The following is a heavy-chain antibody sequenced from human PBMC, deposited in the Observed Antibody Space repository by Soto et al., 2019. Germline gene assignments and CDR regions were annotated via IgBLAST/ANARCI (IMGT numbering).Heavy chain of an antibody. D-gene: IGHD2-21*01. V-gene: IGHV1-3*01. CDR2: INAGNGNT. Sequence: GPSVKVSCKAAGYTFTSYAMHWVRQAPGQRLEWMGWINAGNGNTKYSQNFQDRVTIARDTSANTAFMELSGLRSEDTAVYYCARGPDGYNFYYWGRGTLVTSPQ. CDR1: GYTFTSYA. CDR3: ARGPDGYNFYY. J-gene: IGHJ4*02.